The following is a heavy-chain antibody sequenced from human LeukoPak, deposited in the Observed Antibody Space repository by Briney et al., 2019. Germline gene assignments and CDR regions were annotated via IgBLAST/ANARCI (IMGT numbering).Heavy chain of an antibody. D-gene: IGHD5-18*01. CDR2: ISYDGSNK. CDR3: ASGGYSYVYPAHY. V-gene: IGHV3-30*03. J-gene: IGHJ4*02. CDR1: GFTFSSYG. Sequence: GGSLRLSCAASGFTFSSYGMHWVRQAPGKGLEGGAVISYDGSNKYYADSVKGRFTISRDNSKNTLYLQMNSLRAEDTAVYYCASGGYSYVYPAHYWGQGTLVTVSS.